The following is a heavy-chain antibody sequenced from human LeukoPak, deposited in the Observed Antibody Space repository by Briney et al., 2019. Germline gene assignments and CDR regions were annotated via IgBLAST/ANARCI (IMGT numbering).Heavy chain of an antibody. Sequence: ASVKVSCKASGGTFSSYTISWVRQAPGQGLEWMGRITPILGIANYAQKFQGRVTITADKSTSTAYMELSSLRSEDTAVYYCARSAAECLFDWGQGTLVTVSS. CDR3: ARSAAECLFD. J-gene: IGHJ4*02. V-gene: IGHV1-69*02. D-gene: IGHD2-2*01. CDR1: GGTFSSYT. CDR2: ITPILGIA.